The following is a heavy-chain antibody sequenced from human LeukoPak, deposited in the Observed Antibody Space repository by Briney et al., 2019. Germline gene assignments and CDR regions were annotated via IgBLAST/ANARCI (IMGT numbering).Heavy chain of an antibody. J-gene: IGHJ4*02. Sequence: SETLSLTCTVSGGSISSSSYYWGWIRQPPGKGLEWIGSIYYSGSTYYNPSLKSRVTISVDTSKNQFSLKLSSVTAADTAVYYCARLGGYYYDSSDYYSDYWGQGTLVTVSS. CDR1: GGSISSSSYY. CDR3: ARLGGYYYDSSDYYSDY. CDR2: IYYSGST. V-gene: IGHV4-39*01. D-gene: IGHD3-22*01.